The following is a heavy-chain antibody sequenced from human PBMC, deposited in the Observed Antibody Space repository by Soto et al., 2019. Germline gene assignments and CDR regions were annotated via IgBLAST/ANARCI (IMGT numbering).Heavy chain of an antibody. CDR2: INTSTGNP. J-gene: IGHJ6*02. D-gene: IGHD3-3*01. Sequence: GASVKVSCKASGYTSTSHAMNWVRQAPGQGLEWMGWINTSTGNPTYAQGFTGRFVFSLDTSVSTAYLQICSLKAEDTAVYYCARDAAPPTYDFCSGDYHRYYFYGMDALGQGTTLTVSS. CDR1: GYTSTSHA. CDR3: ARDAAPPTYDFCSGDYHRYYFYGMDA. V-gene: IGHV7-4-1*01.